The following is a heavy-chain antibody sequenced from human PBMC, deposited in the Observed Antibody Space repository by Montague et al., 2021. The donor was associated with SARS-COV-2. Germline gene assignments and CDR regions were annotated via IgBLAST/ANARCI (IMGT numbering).Heavy chain of an antibody. CDR1: GFPLRSYG. CDR2: ISGSGSST. CDR3: ASRPGEPYYYDY. J-gene: IGHJ4*02. Sequence: SRSLSLSVSGFPLRSYGMTWVRQAPGKGLEWVSAISGSGSSTYYPDSVKGRFTISRDRSRNTLYLQMNSLRVEDTAVYYCASRPGEPYYYDYWGPGALVTVSS. D-gene: IGHD1-14*01. V-gene: IGHV3-23*01.